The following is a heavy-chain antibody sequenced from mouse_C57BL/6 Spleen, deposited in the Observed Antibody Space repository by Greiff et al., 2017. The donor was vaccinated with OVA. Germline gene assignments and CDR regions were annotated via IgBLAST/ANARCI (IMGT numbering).Heavy chain of an antibody. D-gene: IGHD1-1*01. CDR3: TRGYYGTRDYAMDY. J-gene: IGHJ4*01. CDR2: IDPETGGT. Sequence: QVQLQQSGAELVRPGASVTLSCKASGYTFTDYEMHWVKPTPVHGLEWIGAIDPETGGTAYNQKFKGKAILTADKSSSTAYMELRSLTSEDSAVYYCTRGYYGTRDYAMDYWGQGTSVTVAS. CDR1: GYTFTDYE. V-gene: IGHV1-15*01.